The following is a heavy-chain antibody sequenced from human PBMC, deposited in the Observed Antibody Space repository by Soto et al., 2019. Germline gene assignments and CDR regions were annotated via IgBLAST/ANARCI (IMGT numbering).Heavy chain of an antibody. J-gene: IGHJ6*02. V-gene: IGHV1-69*13. D-gene: IGHD2-21*02. CDR3: ARNMVDGYSYGMDV. Sequence: SVKVSCKPSVGSCSDYAISWVRQSARQGLEWMVGIIPLFGAANYDKKLQGRVTITAHQSNSTAYMERSSLRSEETAVYYCARNMVDGYSYGMDVWGQGTTVTSP. CDR1: VGSCSDYA. CDR2: IIPLFGAA.